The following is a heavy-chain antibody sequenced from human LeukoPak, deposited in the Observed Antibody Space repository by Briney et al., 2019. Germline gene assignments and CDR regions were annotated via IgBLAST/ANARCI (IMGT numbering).Heavy chain of an antibody. CDR3: AKDPSYYDFWSGYHFDY. CDR1: GFTFSSYA. CDR2: ISGSGGST. J-gene: IGHJ4*02. Sequence: GGSLRLSCAASGFTFSSYAMSWVRQAPGKGLEWVSAISGSGGSTYYADSVKGRFTISRDNSKNTLYLQMNSLRAEDTAVYYCAKDPSYYDFWSGYHFDYWGQGTLVTVSS. V-gene: IGHV3-23*01. D-gene: IGHD3-3*01.